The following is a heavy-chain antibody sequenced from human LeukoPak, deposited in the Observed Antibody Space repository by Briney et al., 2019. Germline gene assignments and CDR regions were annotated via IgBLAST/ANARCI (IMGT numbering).Heavy chain of an antibody. CDR3: ARDKGELLTFLDY. V-gene: IGHV1-2*02. CDR1: GYTFTGYY. CDR2: INPNSGGT. D-gene: IGHD1-26*01. J-gene: IGHJ4*02. Sequence: ASVKVSCKASGYTFTGYYMHWVRQAPGQGLEWMGWINPNSGGTNYAQKFQGRVTMTRDTSISTAYMELSRLRSDDTALYYCARDKGELLTFLDYWGQGTLVTVSS.